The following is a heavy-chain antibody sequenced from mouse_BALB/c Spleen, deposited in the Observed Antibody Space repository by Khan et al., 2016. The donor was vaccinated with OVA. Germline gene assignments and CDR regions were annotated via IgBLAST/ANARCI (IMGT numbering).Heavy chain of an antibody. Sequence: EVQLQQSGAELVKPGASVKLSCTASGVNIRDTYFHWVKQRPEQGLEWIGRIAPANGNTQYDPKFQGKATITSDTSSTTSYLQLTSLPSEDTAVYDLSRPSYGPRDFGCWGAGTTVTVSS. V-gene: IGHV14-3*02. CDR3: SRPSYGPRDFGC. CDR2: IAPANGNT. CDR1: GVNIRDTY. D-gene: IGHD1-1*02. J-gene: IGHJ1*01.